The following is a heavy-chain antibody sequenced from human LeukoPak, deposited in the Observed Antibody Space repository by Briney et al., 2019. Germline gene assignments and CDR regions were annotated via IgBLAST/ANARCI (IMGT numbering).Heavy chain of an antibody. V-gene: IGHV3-74*01. CDR3: ARDRGEVPAAMGTLDY. Sequence: GGSLRHSCAASGFTFSSYWMHWVRQAPGKGLVWVSRINSDGSSTSYADSVKGRFTISRDNAKNTLYLQMNSLRAEDTAVYYCARDRGEVPAAMGTLDYWGQGTLVTVSS. D-gene: IGHD2-2*01. CDR1: GFTFSSYW. CDR2: INSDGSST. J-gene: IGHJ4*02.